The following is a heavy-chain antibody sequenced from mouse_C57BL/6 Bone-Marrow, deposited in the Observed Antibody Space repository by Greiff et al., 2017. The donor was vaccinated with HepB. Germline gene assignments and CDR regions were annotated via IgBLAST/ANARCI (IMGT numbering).Heavy chain of an antibody. CDR2: IHPNSGST. D-gene: IGHD2-14*01. J-gene: IGHJ2*01. V-gene: IGHV1-64*01. CDR1: GYTFTSYW. Sequence: QVQLQQPGAELVKPGASVKLSCKASGYTFTSYWMHWVKQRPGQGLEWIGMIHPNSGSTTYNEKFKSKATLTVDTSSSTAYMQLSSLTSEDSAVYYGARYPWGVHDCDYWGQGTTLTVSA. CDR3: ARYPWGVHDCDY.